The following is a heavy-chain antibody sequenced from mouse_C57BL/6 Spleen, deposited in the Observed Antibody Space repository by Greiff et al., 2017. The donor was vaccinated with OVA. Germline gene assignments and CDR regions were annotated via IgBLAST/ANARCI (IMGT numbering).Heavy chain of an antibody. Sequence: QVTLKECGPGILQPSQTLSLTCSFSGFSLSTSNMGIGWIRQPSGKGLEWLAHIWWNDDKYYNPSLKSRLTISKDTSNNQVFLKTTSVNTADTATYYCEQTYDYPAAMDYWGQGTSVTVSS. CDR1: GFSLSTSNMG. CDR2: IWWNDDK. D-gene: IGHD2-4*01. CDR3: EQTYDYPAAMDY. J-gene: IGHJ4*01. V-gene: IGHV8-5*01.